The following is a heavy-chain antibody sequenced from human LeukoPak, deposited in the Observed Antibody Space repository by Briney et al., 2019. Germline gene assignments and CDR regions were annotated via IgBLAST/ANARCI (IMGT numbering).Heavy chain of an antibody. Sequence: GGSLRLSCAASGFTFSSYGMHWVRQAPGKGLEWVAFIRYDGSNKYYADSVKGRFTISRDNSKNTPYLQMNSLRAEDTAVYYCAKDRSSGYYTPDYWGQGTLVTVSS. V-gene: IGHV3-30*02. CDR2: IRYDGSNK. J-gene: IGHJ4*02. D-gene: IGHD3-22*01. CDR1: GFTFSSYG. CDR3: AKDRSSGYYTPDY.